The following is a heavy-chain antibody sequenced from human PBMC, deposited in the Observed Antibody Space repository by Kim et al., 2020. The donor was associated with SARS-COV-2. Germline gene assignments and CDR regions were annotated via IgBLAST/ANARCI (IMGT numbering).Heavy chain of an antibody. Sequence: SVKVSCKASGGTFSSYAISWVRQAPGQGLEWMGGIIPIFGTANYAQKFQGRVTITADESTSTAYMELSSLRSEDTAVNYCARDRSFSSYGDYDPSGTCFDYWGQGTLVTVSS. CDR2: IIPIFGTA. V-gene: IGHV1-69*13. CDR3: ARDRSFSSYGDYDPSGTCFDY. J-gene: IGHJ4*02. CDR1: GGTFSSYA. D-gene: IGHD4-17*01.